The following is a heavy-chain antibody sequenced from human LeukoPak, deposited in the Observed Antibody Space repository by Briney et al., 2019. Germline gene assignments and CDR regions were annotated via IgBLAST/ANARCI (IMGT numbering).Heavy chain of an antibody. J-gene: IGHJ4*02. V-gene: IGHV3-30*18. CDR3: AKEGPRSDYGDYLDY. D-gene: IGHD4-17*01. CDR1: GFTLSSYG. Sequence: GGSLRLSCAASGFTLSSYGIHWVRQAPGKGLEWVAVLSYDGKNKYYADTVKGRFAISRDNSKNTLYLQMNSLRAEDTAVYYCAKEGPRSDYGDYLDYWGQGTLVTVSS. CDR2: LSYDGKNK.